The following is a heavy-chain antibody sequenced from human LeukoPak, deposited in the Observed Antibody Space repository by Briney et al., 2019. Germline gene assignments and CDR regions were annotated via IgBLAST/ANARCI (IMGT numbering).Heavy chain of an antibody. CDR1: GGSISSYY. D-gene: IGHD3-22*01. V-gene: IGHV4-59*01. CDR2: IYYSGST. CDR3: ARAEVTMISMDV. J-gene: IGHJ6*02. Sequence: PSETLSLTCTVSGGSISSYYWSWIRQPPGKGLEWIGYIYYSGSTNYNPSLKSRVTISVDTSKNQFSLKLSSVTAADTAVYYCARAEVTMISMDVWGQGTTVTVSS.